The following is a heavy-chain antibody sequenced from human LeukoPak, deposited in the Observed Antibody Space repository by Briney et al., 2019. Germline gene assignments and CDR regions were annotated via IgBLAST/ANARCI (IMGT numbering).Heavy chain of an antibody. CDR1: GYTFSGYY. CDR2: INPNSSST. Sequence: ASVNVSCTASGYTFSGYYMHWVRQAPGQGLEWMGRINPNSSSTNYAKNVQGRITITRATTNSTAYMELSRLRSEETAVYCCGRDDSSGSAESYWFYPWGQGTLVTVSS. CDR3: GRDDSSGSAESYWFYP. V-gene: IGHV1-2*02. J-gene: IGHJ5*02. D-gene: IGHD3-10*01.